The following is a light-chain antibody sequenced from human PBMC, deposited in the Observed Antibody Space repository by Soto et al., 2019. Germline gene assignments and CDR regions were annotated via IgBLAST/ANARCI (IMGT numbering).Light chain of an antibody. CDR1: SSNIGRDT. V-gene: IGLV1-44*01. J-gene: IGLJ1*01. Sequence: QSVLTQPPSASGTPGQRVIISCSGSSSNIGRDTVNWYRQFPGTAPKLLIYTNSRRPSGMPDRFSGSKSGTSASLTISGPQSEDEAYYYCAAWDYGLSAYVFGTGTKLTVL. CDR2: TNS. CDR3: AAWDYGLSAYV.